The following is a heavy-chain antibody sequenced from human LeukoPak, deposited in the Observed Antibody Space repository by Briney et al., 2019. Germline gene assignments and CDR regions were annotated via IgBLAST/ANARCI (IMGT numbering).Heavy chain of an antibody. CDR2: INSAGSST. J-gene: IGHJ5*02. D-gene: IGHD6-13*01. CDR1: GFTFSNYW. CDR3: AKDFSSSWQFDP. V-gene: IGHV3-74*01. Sequence: GGSLRLSCATSGFTFSNYWMHWVRQAPGKGLMWVSRINSAGSSTDSADSVKGRFTVSRDNSKNTLYLQMNSLRVEDTALYYCAKDFSSSWQFDPWGQGTLVTVSS.